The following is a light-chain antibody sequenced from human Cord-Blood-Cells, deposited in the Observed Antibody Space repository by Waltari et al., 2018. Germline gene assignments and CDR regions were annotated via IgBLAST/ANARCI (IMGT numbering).Light chain of an antibody. CDR2: AAS. V-gene: IGKV1-6*01. J-gene: IGKJ2*01. CDR1: QGISND. Sequence: AIQMTQSASSLSASVGDRATITSRASQGISNDLGWSQQKPGKAPKLLIYAASSLRSGVPSRFSCSGSGTDFTPTISSLQPEDFATYYCLQDYNYPYTFGQGTKLEIK. CDR3: LQDYNYPYT.